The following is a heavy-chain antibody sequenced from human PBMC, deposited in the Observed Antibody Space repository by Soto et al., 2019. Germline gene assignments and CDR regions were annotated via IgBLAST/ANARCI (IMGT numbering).Heavy chain of an antibody. Sequence: ASVKVSCKASGLTFTSSAVQWVRQASGQGLEWMGWMNPNSGNTGYAQRFQDRVKMTRNTSISTAYLELSSLRSEDTAVYFCARGGWGPPFDFWGQGTPVTVSS. CDR3: ARGGWGPPFDF. CDR1: GLTFTSSA. D-gene: IGHD3-16*01. V-gene: IGHV1-8*02. CDR2: MNPNSGNT. J-gene: IGHJ4*02.